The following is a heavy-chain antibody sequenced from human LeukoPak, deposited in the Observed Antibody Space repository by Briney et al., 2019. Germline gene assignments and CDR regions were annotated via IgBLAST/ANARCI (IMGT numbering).Heavy chain of an antibody. CDR3: AKDPPDRWARAPPNYYFDY. Sequence: GTSLRLSCAASGFTFTNYGMHWVRQAPGKGLEWVALITYDGYYKYYSDSVKGRFTISRDNSKNTLYLQMNSLRAEDTAVYYCAKDPPDRWARAPPNYYFDYWGQGTLVTVSS. J-gene: IGHJ4*02. CDR2: ITYDGYYK. CDR1: GFTFTNYG. D-gene: IGHD4-23*01. V-gene: IGHV3-30*18.